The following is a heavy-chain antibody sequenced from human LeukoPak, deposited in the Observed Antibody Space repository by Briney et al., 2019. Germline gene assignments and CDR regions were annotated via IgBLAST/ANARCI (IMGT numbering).Heavy chain of an antibody. J-gene: IGHJ4*02. D-gene: IGHD6-6*01. V-gene: IGHV4-38-2*02. Sequence: PSETLSLTCTVSGYSISSGYYWGWIRQPPGKGLEWVGSFYHSGSTYYNPSLKSRVTISVDTSKNQFSLKLNYGTPEDTAVYYCARGIGRIAARFTFDYWGQGTLVTVSS. CDR3: ARGIGRIAARFTFDY. CDR2: FYHSGST. CDR1: GYSISSGYY.